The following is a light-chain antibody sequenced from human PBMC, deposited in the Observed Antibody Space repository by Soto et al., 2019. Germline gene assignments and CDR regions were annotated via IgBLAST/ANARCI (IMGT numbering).Light chain of an antibody. CDR3: QRRSTWPLFT. CDR2: DAS. J-gene: IGKJ3*01. Sequence: ETVLTQSPATLSLSPGEGATLSCRASQSVSSYLAWYQQKPGQGPRLLIYDASNRATGIPARVRGSGYGTEFTHNINSREHEDFAVYYCQRRSTWPLFTFGPGTKVDIK. CDR1: QSVSSY. V-gene: IGKV3-11*01.